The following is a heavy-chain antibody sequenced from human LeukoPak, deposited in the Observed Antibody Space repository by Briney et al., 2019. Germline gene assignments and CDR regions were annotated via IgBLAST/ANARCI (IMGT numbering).Heavy chain of an antibody. Sequence: GGSLRLSCAASGFTFSSYSMNWVRQAPGKGLEWVSSISSSSSYIYYADSVKGRFTTSRDNAKNSLYLQMNSLRAEDTAVYYCASWETAAYWLGGQGTLVTVSS. V-gene: IGHV3-21*01. D-gene: IGHD3-22*01. J-gene: IGHJ4*02. CDR1: GFTFSSYS. CDR3: ASWETAAYWL. CDR2: ISSSSSYI.